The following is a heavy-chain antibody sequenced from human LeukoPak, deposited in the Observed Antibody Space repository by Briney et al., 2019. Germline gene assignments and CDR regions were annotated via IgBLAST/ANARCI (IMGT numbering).Heavy chain of an antibody. J-gene: IGHJ3*02. CDR3: AREFGSDAFDI. CDR1: GYTFTGYY. Sequence: ASVKVSCKASGYTFTGYYMHWVRQAPGQGLEWMGIINPSGGSTSYAQKFQGRVTMTRDTSTSTVYMELSSLRSEDTAVYYCAREFGSDAFDIWGQGTMVTVSS. V-gene: IGHV1-46*01. D-gene: IGHD3-16*01. CDR2: INPSGGST.